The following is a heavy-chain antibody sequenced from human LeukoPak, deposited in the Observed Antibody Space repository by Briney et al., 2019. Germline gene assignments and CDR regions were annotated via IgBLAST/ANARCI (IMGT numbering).Heavy chain of an antibody. CDR3: ARDLPPQYCSGGSCY. V-gene: IGHV3-48*04. Sequence: GGSLRLSCAASGFTFSSYSMNWVRQAPGKGLEWVSYISSSSSTIYYADSVKGRFTISRDNAKNSLYLQMNSLRAEDTAVYYCARDLPPQYCSGGSCYWGQGTLVTVSS. J-gene: IGHJ1*01. CDR2: ISSSSSTI. D-gene: IGHD2-15*01. CDR1: GFTFSSYS.